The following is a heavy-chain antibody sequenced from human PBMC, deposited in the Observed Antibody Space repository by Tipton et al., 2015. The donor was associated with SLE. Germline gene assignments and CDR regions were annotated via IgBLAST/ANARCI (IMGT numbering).Heavy chain of an antibody. D-gene: IGHD3-10*01. Sequence: QSGPEVKKPGASVKVSCKASGYTFTGYYMHWVRQAPGQGLEWMGWISAYNGNTNYAQKLQGRVTMTTDTSTSTAYMGLRSLRSDDTAVYYCAREAMVRGVRDAFDIWGQGTMVTVSS. CDR3: AREAMVRGVRDAFDI. CDR2: ISAYNGNT. CDR1: GYTFTGYY. V-gene: IGHV1-18*04. J-gene: IGHJ3*02.